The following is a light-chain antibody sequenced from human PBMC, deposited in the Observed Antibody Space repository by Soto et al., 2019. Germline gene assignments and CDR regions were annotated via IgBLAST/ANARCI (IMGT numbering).Light chain of an antibody. CDR3: QQYDNLQLT. V-gene: IGKV1-33*01. Sequence: DIQMTQSPSSLSASVGDRVTITCQASQDIKNYLNWYQQKSGKAPKLLIYDASDLETGVPSRFSGSGSGTDFTFTINSLQSEDIATYYCQQYDNLQLTFGGGTKVDIK. CDR1: QDIKNY. J-gene: IGKJ4*01. CDR2: DAS.